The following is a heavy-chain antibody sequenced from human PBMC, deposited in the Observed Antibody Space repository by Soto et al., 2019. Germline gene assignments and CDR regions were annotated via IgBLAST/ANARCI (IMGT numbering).Heavy chain of an antibody. CDR3: ARQGYDSSGYYDYYGMDV. J-gene: IGHJ6*02. CDR2: IYPGDSDT. Sequence: GESLKISCKGSGYSFTSYWIGWVRQMPGKGMEWMGIIYPGDSDTRYSPSFQGQVTISADKSISTAYLQWSSLKASDTAMYYCARQGYDSSGYYDYYGMDVWGQGTTLTVSS. V-gene: IGHV5-51*01. D-gene: IGHD3-22*01. CDR1: GYSFTSYW.